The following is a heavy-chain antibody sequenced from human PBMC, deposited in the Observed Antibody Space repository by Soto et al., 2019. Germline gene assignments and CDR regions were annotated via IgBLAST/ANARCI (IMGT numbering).Heavy chain of an antibody. CDR2: ISSSSSYI. CDR3: ARGGLEVIPYYYYGMDV. Sequence: GGSLRLSCAASGFTVSSNYMTWVRQAPGKGLEWVSSISSSSSYIYYADSVKGRFTISRDNAKNSLYLQMNSLRAEDTAVYYCARGGLEVIPYYYYGMDVWGQGTTVTVSS. V-gene: IGHV3-21*01. CDR1: GFTVSSNY. J-gene: IGHJ6*02. D-gene: IGHD3-16*02.